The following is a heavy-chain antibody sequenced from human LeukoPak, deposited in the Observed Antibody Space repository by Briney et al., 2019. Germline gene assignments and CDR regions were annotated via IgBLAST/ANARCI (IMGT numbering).Heavy chain of an antibody. CDR3: ARAGPQYDSSGYYGGLDY. Sequence: PGGSLRLSCAASGFTFSSYSMNWVRQAPGKGLEWVSSISGSSSYIYYADSVKGRFTISRDNARNSLYLQMNSLRAEDTAVYYCARAGPQYDSSGYYGGLDYWGQGTLVTVSS. CDR1: GFTFSSYS. J-gene: IGHJ4*02. V-gene: IGHV3-21*01. D-gene: IGHD3-22*01. CDR2: ISGSSSYI.